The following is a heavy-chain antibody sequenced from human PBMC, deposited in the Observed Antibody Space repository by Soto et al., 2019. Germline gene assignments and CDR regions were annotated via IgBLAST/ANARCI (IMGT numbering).Heavy chain of an antibody. CDR3: VRSGDNYNVLDY. CDR2: SSNSGTFT. J-gene: IGHJ4*02. V-gene: IGHV3-11*05. CDR1: GFSNSDHY. Sequence: QVQLVESGGGLVKPGGSLRLTCAASGFSNSDHYMSWIRQAPGKGLEWVSYSSNSGTFTKYADSVKGRFSISRDNAKNSLYLEINSLRGEDTAIYYCVRSGDNYNVLDYWGQGTPVTVSS. D-gene: IGHD3-10*02.